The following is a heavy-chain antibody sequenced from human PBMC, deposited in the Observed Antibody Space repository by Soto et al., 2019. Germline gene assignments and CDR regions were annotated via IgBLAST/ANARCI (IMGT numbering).Heavy chain of an antibody. J-gene: IGHJ4*02. Sequence: QVQLQESGPGLVKPSETLSLTCTVSGGSLSSHYWSWIRQSPGKGLEWIGYIYFTGYTNYNPSLKNRVTISVDTSKSQFSLSLNSVTAADTAVYYRATVAMTSPKVFDYWGQGTLVSVSS. V-gene: IGHV4-59*11. CDR1: GGSLSSHY. CDR3: ATVAMTSPKVFDY. CDR2: IYFTGYT. D-gene: IGHD2-15*01.